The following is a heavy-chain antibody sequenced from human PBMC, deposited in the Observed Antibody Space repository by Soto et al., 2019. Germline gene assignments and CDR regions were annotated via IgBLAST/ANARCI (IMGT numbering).Heavy chain of an antibody. V-gene: IGHV3-30-3*01. J-gene: IGHJ4*02. Sequence: GGSLRLSCAASGFTFSSYAMHWVRQAPGKGLEWVAVISYDGSNKYYADSVKGRFTISRDNSKNTLYLQMNSLRAEDTAVYYCARDAGAAPRRRNSFDYWGQGTLVTVSS. CDR1: GFTFSSYA. CDR2: ISYDGSNK. CDR3: ARDAGAAPRRRNSFDY. D-gene: IGHD6-6*01.